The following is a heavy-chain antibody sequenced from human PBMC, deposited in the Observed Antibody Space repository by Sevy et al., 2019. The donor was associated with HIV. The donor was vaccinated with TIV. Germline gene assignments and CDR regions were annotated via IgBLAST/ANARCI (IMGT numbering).Heavy chain of an antibody. CDR2: ISVYNGNT. CDR3: ARDCSGGFCYFDY. D-gene: IGHD2-15*01. CDR1: GYIFYNYG. Sequence: ASVKVSCKASGYIFYNYGISWVRQAPGQGLEWMGWISVYNGNTNYAQKLQDRVTLTTDTSTTTAYMELRSLRSDDTAVYYCARDCSGGFCYFDYWGQGALVTVSS. J-gene: IGHJ4*02. V-gene: IGHV1-18*01.